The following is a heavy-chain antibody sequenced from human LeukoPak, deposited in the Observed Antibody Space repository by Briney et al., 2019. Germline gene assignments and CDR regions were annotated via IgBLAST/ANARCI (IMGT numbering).Heavy chain of an antibody. D-gene: IGHD1-26*01. CDR3: AIVNSGSYIFDY. CDR2: TRNKANSYTT. CDR1: GFTFSDHY. Sequence: GGSLRLSCAASGFTFSDHYMDWVRQAPGKGLEWVGRTRNKANSYTTEYAASVKGRFTISRDDSKNSLYLQMNSLKTEDTAVYYCAIVNSGSYIFDYWGQGTLVTVSS. V-gene: IGHV3-72*01. J-gene: IGHJ4*02.